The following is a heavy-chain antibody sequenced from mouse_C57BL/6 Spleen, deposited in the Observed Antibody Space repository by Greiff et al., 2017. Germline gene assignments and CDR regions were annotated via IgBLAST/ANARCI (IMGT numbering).Heavy chain of an antibody. D-gene: IGHD1-1*01. CDR2: IWRGGST. Sequence: VKLVESGPGLVQPSQSLSITCTVSGFSLTSYGVHWVRQSPGKGLEWLGVIWRGGSTDYNAAFMSRLSITKDNSKSQVFFKMNSLQADDTAIYYCAKNGDGLLRGAWFAYWGQGTLVTVSA. CDR3: AKNGDGLLRGAWFAY. J-gene: IGHJ3*01. V-gene: IGHV2-5*01. CDR1: GFSLTSYG.